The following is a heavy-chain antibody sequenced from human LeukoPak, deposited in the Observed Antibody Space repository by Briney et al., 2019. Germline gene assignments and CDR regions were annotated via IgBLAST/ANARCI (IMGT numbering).Heavy chain of an antibody. V-gene: IGHV3-11*04. D-gene: IGHD3-22*01. CDR3: ARTYYYDSSGHYYFDY. CDR2: ISSSGSTI. CDR1: GFTFSDYY. Sequence: GGSLRLSCAASGFTFSDYYMSWIRQAPGKGLEWVSYISSSGSTIYYADSVKGRFTISRDNAKNSLHLQMNSLRAEDTAVYYCARTYYYDSSGHYYFDYWGQGTLVTVSS. J-gene: IGHJ4*02.